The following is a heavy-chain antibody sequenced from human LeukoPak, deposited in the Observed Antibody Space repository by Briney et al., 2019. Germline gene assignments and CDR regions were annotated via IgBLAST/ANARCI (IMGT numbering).Heavy chain of an antibody. CDR3: ARCPKGEAFDI. CDR2: IYSGGST. J-gene: IGHJ3*02. CDR1: GFTVSSNY. Sequence: AGGSLRLSCAASGFTVSSNYMSWVRQAPGKGLEWVSVIYSGGSTYYADSVKGRFTISRDNSKNTPYLQMNSLRAEDTAVYYCARCPKGEAFDIWGQGTMVTVSS. D-gene: IGHD3-16*01. V-gene: IGHV3-53*01.